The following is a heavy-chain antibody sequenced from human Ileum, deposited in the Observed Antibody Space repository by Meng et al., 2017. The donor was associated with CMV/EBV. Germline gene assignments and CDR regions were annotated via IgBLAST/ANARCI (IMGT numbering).Heavy chain of an antibody. CDR3: AREIAASGTFDY. J-gene: IGHJ4*02. CDR1: GFTVSYSY. V-gene: IGHV3-53*01. CDR2: IFTGGDT. Sequence: SCAASGFTVSYSYMSWVRQAPGKGLRWVSVIFTGGDTYYADSVKGRFSISRDSSKNTLYLQMNNLRAEDTAVYYCAREIAASGTFDYWGQGTLVTVSS. D-gene: IGHD6-13*01.